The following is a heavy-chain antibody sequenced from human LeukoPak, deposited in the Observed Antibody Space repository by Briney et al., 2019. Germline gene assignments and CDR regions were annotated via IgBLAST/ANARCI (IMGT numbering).Heavy chain of an antibody. Sequence: SQTLSLTCPVSGGSISPDLYYWICIRQPAGKGLECIGRIYSNGWTDYNPPLKRRLTISVDPSKNQFSLKLRSVTAADTAVYYCAKGGGYSYVNFDHWGQGTLVTVSS. J-gene: IGHJ4*02. CDR3: AKGGGYSYVNFDH. CDR1: GGSISPDLYY. CDR2: IYSNGWT. V-gene: IGHV4-61*02. D-gene: IGHD5-18*01.